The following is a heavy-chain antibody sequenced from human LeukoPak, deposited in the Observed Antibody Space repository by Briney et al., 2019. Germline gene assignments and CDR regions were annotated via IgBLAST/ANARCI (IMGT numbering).Heavy chain of an antibody. Sequence: ASVKVSCKASGYTFTSYGISWVRQAPGQGLEWMGWISAYNGNTNYAQKLQGRVTMTTDTSTSTAYMELRSLRSDDTAVYYCARDLHDYGDYYYYYMDVWGKGTTVTVSS. D-gene: IGHD4-17*01. CDR1: GYTFTSYG. CDR2: ISAYNGNT. V-gene: IGHV1-18*01. J-gene: IGHJ6*03. CDR3: ARDLHDYGDYYYYYMDV.